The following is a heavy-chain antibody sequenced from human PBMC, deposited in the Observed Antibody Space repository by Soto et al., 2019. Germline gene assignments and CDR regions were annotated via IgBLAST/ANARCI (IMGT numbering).Heavy chain of an antibody. CDR2: ISYDGSTQ. CDR3: GKDLSSYDDDAFDS. CDR1: GFTFSYYG. J-gene: IGHJ3*02. V-gene: IGHV3-30*18. Sequence: GGSLRLSCAASGFTFSYYGMQWVRQAPGKGLEWVAVISYDGSTQYYADSVKGRFTISRDNSKNTLYLQMNSLRVEDTAVYHCGKDLSSYDDDAFDSWGQGTMVTVSS. D-gene: IGHD3-22*01.